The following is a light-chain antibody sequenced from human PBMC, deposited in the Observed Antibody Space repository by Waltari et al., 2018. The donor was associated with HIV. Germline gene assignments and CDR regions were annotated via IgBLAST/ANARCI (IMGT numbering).Light chain of an antibody. V-gene: IGKV3-15*01. CDR1: QIVRTN. Sequence: EVLLTTSPATLSVSPGDRTTPPCRASQIVRTNLAWYQQRPGQPPRRLIHGASTRATGIAARFSGSGSGTEFTLTINSLQSEDYAVYYCQQYDYWPPWTFGQGTKVEMK. J-gene: IGKJ1*01. CDR3: QQYDYWPPWT. CDR2: GAS.